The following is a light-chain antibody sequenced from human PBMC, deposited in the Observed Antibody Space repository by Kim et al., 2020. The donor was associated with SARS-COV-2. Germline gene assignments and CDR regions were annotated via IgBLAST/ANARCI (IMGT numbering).Light chain of an antibody. J-gene: IGKJ4*01. CDR3: QQYYSNPRT. Sequence: ATINCKSSQSVLYSSNNENYLAWYQQKPGQPPKLLINWASTRESGVPDRFSGSGSGTDFTLTISSLQAEDVAVYYCQQYYSNPRTFGGGTKVDIK. CDR1: QSVLYSSNNENY. V-gene: IGKV4-1*01. CDR2: WAS.